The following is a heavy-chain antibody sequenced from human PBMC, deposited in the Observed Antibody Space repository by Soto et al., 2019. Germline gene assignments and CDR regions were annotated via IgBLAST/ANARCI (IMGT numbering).Heavy chain of an antibody. CDR3: AREASVIIPAAQPSRFDS. CDR1: GYSFMKYG. D-gene: IGHD2-2*01. Sequence: ASVKVSCKGFGYSFMKYGINWVRQAPGQGLEWVGWISPYSGYTHSAQKFHGRLTLTTDTAASTAYMELRIPRSADTALYYCAREASVIIPAAQPSRFDSWGQGTMVTV. CDR2: ISPYSGYT. J-gene: IGHJ4*02. V-gene: IGHV1-18*01.